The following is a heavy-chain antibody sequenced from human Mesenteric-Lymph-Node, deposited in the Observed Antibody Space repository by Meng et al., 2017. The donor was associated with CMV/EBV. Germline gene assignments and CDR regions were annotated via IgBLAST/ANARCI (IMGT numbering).Heavy chain of an antibody. V-gene: IGHV4-39*07. D-gene: IGHD3-22*01. J-gene: IGHJ4*02. CDR1: GGSISSSSHY. CDR3: ASRDYHDSSGYPY. CDR2: IYYSGST. Sequence: GSLRLSCTVSGGSISSSSHYWGWIRQPPGKGLEWIGSIYYSGSTSYNASLKSRVTISLDTSKNQFSLKLSSVTAADTAIYYCASRDYHDSSGYPYWGQGTLVTVSS.